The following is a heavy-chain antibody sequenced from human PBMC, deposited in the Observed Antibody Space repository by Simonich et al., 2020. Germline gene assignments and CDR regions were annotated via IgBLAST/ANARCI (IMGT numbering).Heavy chain of an antibody. V-gene: IGHV3-21*01. CDR1: GFTFSSYS. D-gene: IGHD3-16*01. J-gene: IGHJ3*02. CDR2: ISSSSSYI. CDR3: AREQARGGAFDI. Sequence: EVQLVESGGGLVKPGGSLRLSCAASGFTFSSYSMNWVRQAPGKGLEWVSSISSSSSYIYYADSVKGRFTSSRDNAKNSLYLQMNSLRAEDTAVYYCAREQARGGAFDIWGQGTMVTVSS.